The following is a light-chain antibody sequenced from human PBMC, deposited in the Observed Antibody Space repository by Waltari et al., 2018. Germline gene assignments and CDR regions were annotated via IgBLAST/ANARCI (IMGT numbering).Light chain of an antibody. Sequence: EIVMTQSPATLSASPGERASLSCRASQSVSSNLAWFQQRPGQPPRHLIYGASTRATGIPARFSGSGSGAEFTLTISSLQSEDFAVYYCQQYYNWPRTFGQGTKVEI. CDR1: QSVSSN. CDR2: GAS. J-gene: IGKJ1*01. CDR3: QQYYNWPRT. V-gene: IGKV3-15*01.